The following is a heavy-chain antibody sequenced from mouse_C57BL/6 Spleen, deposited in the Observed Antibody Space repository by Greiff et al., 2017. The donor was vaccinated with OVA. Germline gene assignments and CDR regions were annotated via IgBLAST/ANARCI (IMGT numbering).Heavy chain of an antibody. V-gene: IGHV1-81*01. J-gene: IGHJ2*01. CDR2: IYPRSGNT. CDR3: ARWGYDYVGNLDY. D-gene: IGHD2-4*01. CDR1: GYTFTSYG. Sequence: LQESGAELARPGASVKLSCKASGYTFTSYGISWVKQRTGQGLEWIGEIYPRSGNTYYNEKFKGKATLTADKSSSTAYMELRSLTSEDSAVYFCARWGYDYVGNLDYWGQGTTLTVSS.